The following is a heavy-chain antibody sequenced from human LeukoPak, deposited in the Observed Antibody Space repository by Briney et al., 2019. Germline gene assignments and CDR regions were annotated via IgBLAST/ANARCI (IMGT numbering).Heavy chain of an antibody. CDR2: MNPNSGNT. J-gene: IGHJ6*02. Sequence: ASVKVSCKASGYTFTSYDINWVRQATGQGLEWMGWMNPNSGNTGYAQKFQGRVTMTRNTSISTAYMELSSLRSEDTAVYYCARVRSYGDYFYYYYYGMDVWAQGTTVTVSS. D-gene: IGHD4-17*01. CDR3: ARVRSYGDYFYYYYYGMDV. V-gene: IGHV1-8*01. CDR1: GYTFTSYD.